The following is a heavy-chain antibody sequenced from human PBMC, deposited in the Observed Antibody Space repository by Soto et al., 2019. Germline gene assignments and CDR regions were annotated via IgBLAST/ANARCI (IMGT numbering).Heavy chain of an antibody. J-gene: IGHJ4*02. CDR3: AKATGYYDSSGYYSPFDY. Sequence: GGSLRLSCAASGFTFSSYGMHWVRQAPGKGLEWVAVISYDGSNKYYADSVKGRFTISRDNSKNTLYLQMNSLRAEDTAVYYCAKATGYYDSSGYYSPFDYWGQGTLVTVSS. V-gene: IGHV3-30*18. CDR1: GFTFSSYG. CDR2: ISYDGSNK. D-gene: IGHD3-22*01.